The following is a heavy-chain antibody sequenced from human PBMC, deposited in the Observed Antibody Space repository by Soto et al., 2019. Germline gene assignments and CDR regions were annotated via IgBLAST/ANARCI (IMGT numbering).Heavy chain of an antibody. D-gene: IGHD3-16*01. CDR2: MNPDSGNT. V-gene: IGHV1-8*01. CDR1: GYTFTNYD. CDR3: ARGRFRRTWFDP. J-gene: IGHJ5*02. Sequence: QVQLGQSGAEVKKPGASVKVSCKASGYTFTNYDIHWVRQAIGQGLEWMGWMNPDSGNTGQSKQFQGRVTMTRDTSISTAYMEMSSLRSEDTAVYYCARGRFRRTWFDPWGQGTLVTVSS.